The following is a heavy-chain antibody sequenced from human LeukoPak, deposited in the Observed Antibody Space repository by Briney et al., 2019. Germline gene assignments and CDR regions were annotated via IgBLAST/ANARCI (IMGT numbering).Heavy chain of an antibody. CDR1: GFTFSSYW. J-gene: IGHJ4*02. CDR2: ISGSGGST. Sequence: PGGSLSLSCAASGFTFSSYWMSWVRQAPGKGLEWVSAISGSGGSTYYADSVKGRFTISRDNSKNTLYLQMNSLRAEDTAVYYCAKEGGQVTTGSFDYWGQGTLVTVSS. CDR3: AKEGGQVTTGSFDY. V-gene: IGHV3-23*01. D-gene: IGHD4-17*01.